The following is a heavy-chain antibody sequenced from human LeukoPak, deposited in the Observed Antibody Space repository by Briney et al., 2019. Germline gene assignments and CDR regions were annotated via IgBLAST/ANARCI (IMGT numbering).Heavy chain of an antibody. Sequence: PSETLSLTCTVSGGSISSYYWSWIRQPAGKGLEWIGRIYTSGSTNYNPSLKSRVTMSVDTSKNQFSLKLSSVTAADTAVYYCARDLITGPPYYYYGMDVWGQGTTVTVSS. V-gene: IGHV4-4*07. CDR1: GGSISSYY. CDR2: IYTSGST. CDR3: ARDLITGPPYYYYGMDV. J-gene: IGHJ6*02. D-gene: IGHD1-20*01.